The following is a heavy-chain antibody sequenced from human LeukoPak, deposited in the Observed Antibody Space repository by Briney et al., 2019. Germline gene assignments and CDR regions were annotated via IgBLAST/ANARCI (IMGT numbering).Heavy chain of an antibody. CDR2: IIPIFGTA. CDR3: ARDWDYSKRGLRFDP. D-gene: IGHD4-11*01. CDR1: GGTFSSYA. Sequence: GASVKVSCKASGGTFSSYAISWVRQAPGQGPEWMGGIIPIFGTANYAQKFQGRVTITTDESTSTAYMELSSLRSEDTAVYYCARDWDYSKRGLRFDPWGQGTLVTVSS. V-gene: IGHV1-69*05. J-gene: IGHJ5*02.